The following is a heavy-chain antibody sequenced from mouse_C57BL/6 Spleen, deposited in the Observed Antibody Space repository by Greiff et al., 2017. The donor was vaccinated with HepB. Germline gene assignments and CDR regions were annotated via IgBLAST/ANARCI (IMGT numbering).Heavy chain of an antibody. CDR2: ISSGSSTI. Sequence: EVMLVASGGGLVKPGGSLTLSCAASGFTFRDYGMHCVRHAPEKGLELVAYISSGSSTIYYADTVKGRFTISRDNAKNTLFLQMTSLRSEDTAMYYCARHGGSWYFDVWGTGTTVTVSS. J-gene: IGHJ1*03. V-gene: IGHV5-17*01. CDR3: ARHGGSWYFDV. CDR1: GFTFRDYG.